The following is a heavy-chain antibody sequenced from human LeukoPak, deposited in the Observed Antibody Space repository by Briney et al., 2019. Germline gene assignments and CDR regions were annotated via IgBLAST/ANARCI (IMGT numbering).Heavy chain of an antibody. CDR1: GGSISGSSYY. CDR3: ARGVPYGSGRGVSDY. J-gene: IGHJ4*02. Sequence: PSETPSLTCTVSGGSISGSSYYCAWISQPPGKGLGWMGSIYYCGSTYYNPSLKRRVPMTVDTPNNQFSLKLSSMTAADTAVDYCARGVPYGSGRGVSDYWGQGALVTICS. CDR2: IYYCGST. D-gene: IGHD3-10*01. V-gene: IGHV4-39*01.